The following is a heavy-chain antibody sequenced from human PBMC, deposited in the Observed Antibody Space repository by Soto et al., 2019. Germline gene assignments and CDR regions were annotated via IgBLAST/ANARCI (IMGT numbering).Heavy chain of an antibody. CDR3: ARTVGAAYYFDF. CDR1: GDSMSKYY. J-gene: IGHJ4*02. CDR2: IYTSGSA. V-gene: IGHV4-4*07. D-gene: IGHD1-26*01. Sequence: SETLSLTCTVSGDSMSKYYWSWIRQPAGKGLEWIGRIYTSGSANYNPSLKSRVNMSIDTSNNHFSLNLKSVTAADAAVYYCARTVGAAYYFDFWGQGALVTVSS.